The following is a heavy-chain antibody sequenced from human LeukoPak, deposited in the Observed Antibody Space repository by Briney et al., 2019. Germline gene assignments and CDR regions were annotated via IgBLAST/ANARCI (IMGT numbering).Heavy chain of an antibody. Sequence: GGSLRLSCAASGFTFSSYSLNWVRQAPGKGLEWVSPISSSINYIYYADSVKGRFTISRDNAKNSLYLQMNSLRAEDTAVYYCARGAAAGKPYWGQGTLVTVSS. CDR1: GFTFSSYS. CDR3: ARGAAAGKPY. V-gene: IGHV3-21*01. D-gene: IGHD6-13*01. J-gene: IGHJ4*02. CDR2: ISSSINYI.